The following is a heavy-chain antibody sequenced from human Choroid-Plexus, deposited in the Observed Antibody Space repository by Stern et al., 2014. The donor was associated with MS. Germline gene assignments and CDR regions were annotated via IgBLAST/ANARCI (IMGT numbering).Heavy chain of an antibody. D-gene: IGHD2-8*01. Sequence: VQLVESGGGVVQPGRPLRLSCVASGFTFGSCAMHWVRQAPGTGLVWVGGVSHDGSYKYYAASVKGRFTISRDNSQNTLYMQMSSLRPEDTSVYYCAKDRQSLTYFFDHWGQGSLVTVSS. J-gene: IGHJ5*02. CDR1: GFTFGSCA. CDR3: AKDRQSLTYFFDH. CDR2: VSHDGSYK. V-gene: IGHV3-30*18.